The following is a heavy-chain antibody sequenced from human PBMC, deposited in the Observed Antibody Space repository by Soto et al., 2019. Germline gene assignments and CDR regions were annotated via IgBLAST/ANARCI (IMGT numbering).Heavy chain of an antibody. Sequence: GPGPNFSSETLSLTCTVSGDSIISSDFYWGWVRQPPGKGLEWIGSIFYLGSSYYNPSLKSRVTMSVDTSKNQFSLRLRSVTAADTALYFCARHSLALRKNNWFDPRGQGIMVTVSS. CDR1: GDSIISSDFY. V-gene: IGHV4-39*01. CDR2: IFYLGSS. D-gene: IGHD3-3*02. CDR3: ARHSLALRKNNWFDP. J-gene: IGHJ5*02.